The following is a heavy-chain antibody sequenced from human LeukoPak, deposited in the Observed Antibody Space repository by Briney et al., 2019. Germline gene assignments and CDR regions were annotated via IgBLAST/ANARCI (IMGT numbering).Heavy chain of an antibody. J-gene: IGHJ5*02. CDR3: ARTSLTYCSSTSCYLGWFDP. V-gene: IGHV1-18*01. D-gene: IGHD2-2*01. CDR2: ISAYNGNT. CDR1: GYTFTSYG. Sequence: ASVKVSCKASGYTFTSYGISWVRQAPGQGLEWMGWISAYNGNTNYAQKLQGRVTMTTDTSTSTAYMELRSLRSDDTAVYYCARTSLTYCSSTSCYLGWFDPWGQGTLVTVSS.